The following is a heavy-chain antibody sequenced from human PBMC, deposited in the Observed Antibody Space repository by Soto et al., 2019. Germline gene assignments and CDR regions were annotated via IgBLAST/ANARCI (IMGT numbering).Heavy chain of an antibody. CDR3: ARQTRSNLDLSFDP. CDR1: GGSISSYY. D-gene: IGHD6-13*01. J-gene: IGHJ5*01. V-gene: IGHV4-59*08. Sequence: QVQLQESGPGLVRPSETLSLTCSVSGGSISSYYWSWIRQPPGKGLEWIGCIYYSGSTNYNPSLKSRVTISVHTSKHESSLKMTSVTAADTAVYYCARQTRSNLDLSFDPWGQGTLVTVSS. CDR2: IYYSGST.